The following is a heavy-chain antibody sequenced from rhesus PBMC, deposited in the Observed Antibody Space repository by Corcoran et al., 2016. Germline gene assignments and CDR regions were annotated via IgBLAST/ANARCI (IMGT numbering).Heavy chain of an antibody. V-gene: IGHV2S1*01. CDR2: LYWDDEK. Sequence: QVTLKESGPALVKPTQTLTLTCTFSGVSLSTSGMGVGWVRQPPGKALEWLASLYWDDEKYYSTSLKSRLTISKDTSKNQVVLTMTNMDPVDTATYYCARGVGYWGQGVLVTVSS. J-gene: IGHJ4*01. CDR3: ARGVGY. CDR1: GVSLSTSGMG.